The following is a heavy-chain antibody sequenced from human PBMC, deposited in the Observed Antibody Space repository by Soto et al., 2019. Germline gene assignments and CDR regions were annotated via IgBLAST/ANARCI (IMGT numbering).Heavy chain of an antibody. CDR2: IYPGDSDT. J-gene: IGHJ6*02. CDR3: ARGGYCSSTSCPNPYYYGMDV. CDR1: GYSFTSYG. Sequence: PGESVKISCEGSGYSFTSYGIGWVRQMPGKGLEWMGIIYPGDSDTRYSPSFQGQVTISADKSISTAYLQWSSLKASDTAMYYCARGGYCSSTSCPNPYYYGMDVWGQGSKITV. V-gene: IGHV5-51*01. D-gene: IGHD2-2*01.